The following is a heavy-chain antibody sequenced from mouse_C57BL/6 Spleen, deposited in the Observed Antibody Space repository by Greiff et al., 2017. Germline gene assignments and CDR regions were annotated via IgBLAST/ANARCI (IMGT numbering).Heavy chain of an antibody. CDR2: INPGSGGT. V-gene: IGHV1-54*01. D-gene: IGHD1-1*01. CDR1: GYAFTNYL. CDR3: AAGTVVATKAY. Sequence: VQLQQSGAELVRPGTSVKVSCKASGYAFTNYLIEWVKQRPGQGLEWIGVINPGSGGTNYNEKFKGKATLTADKSSSTAYMQLSSLTSEDAAVYFCAAGTVVATKAYWGQGTLVTVSA. J-gene: IGHJ3*01.